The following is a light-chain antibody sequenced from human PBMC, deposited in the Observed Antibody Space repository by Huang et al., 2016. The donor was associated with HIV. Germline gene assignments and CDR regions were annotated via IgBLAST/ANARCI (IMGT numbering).Light chain of an antibody. J-gene: IGKJ4*01. CDR2: RAA. Sequence: EIVLTQSPATLSLSPGARATLSCRASQNVTDSLAWYRQKPGQAPSLLIYRAANRATGTPARFSGSGSGTDFTLTISILEPEDFAIYYCQERIQWPRLTFGGGTKVEIK. V-gene: IGKV3-11*01. CDR3: QERIQWPRLT. CDR1: QNVTDS.